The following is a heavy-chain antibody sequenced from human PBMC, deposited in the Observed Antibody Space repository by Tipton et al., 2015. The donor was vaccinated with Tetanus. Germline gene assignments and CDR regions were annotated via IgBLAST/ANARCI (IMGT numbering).Heavy chain of an antibody. D-gene: IGHD1-14*01. J-gene: IGHJ6*02. V-gene: IGHV3-43*01. CDR1: GFTFDDYT. CDR2: ISWDARVT. Sequence: QLVQSGGGMVQPGRSLRLSCAASGFTFDDYTMHWVRQAPGKGLEWVSLISWDARVTYYSDAVKGRFTISRDNRQGSLYLQMDSLRSEDTALYFCTRSHRADYFYGMDVWGQGTTVTVSS. CDR3: TRSHRADYFYGMDV.